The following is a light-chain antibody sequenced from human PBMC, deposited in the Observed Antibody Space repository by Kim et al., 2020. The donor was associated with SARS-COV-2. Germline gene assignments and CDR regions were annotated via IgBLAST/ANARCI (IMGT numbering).Light chain of an antibody. CDR3: SSYAARNTLV. Sequence: QSALTQPPSASGSPGQSVTISCIGTGSDIGTYDYVSWYQQDPGKAPKLMIFEVTKRPSGVPDRFSGSKSGNTASLTVSGLQTEDEADYFCSSYAARNTLVFGGGTQLTVL. J-gene: IGLJ2*01. V-gene: IGLV2-8*01. CDR1: GSDIGTYDY. CDR2: EVT.